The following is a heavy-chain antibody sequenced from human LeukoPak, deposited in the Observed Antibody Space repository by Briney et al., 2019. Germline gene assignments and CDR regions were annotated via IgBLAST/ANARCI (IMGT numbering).Heavy chain of an antibody. J-gene: IGHJ4*02. V-gene: IGHV4-38-2*01. CDR3: ARLAMAAITYYFDY. D-gene: IGHD5-24*01. CDR2: IYREGST. CDR1: GYSISSGFY. Sequence: SETLSLTCGVSGYSISSGFYWAWIRQPPGKGLEWIGSIYREGSTYYNPSLKSRVTISVDTSKNQFSLKLDSVTAADTAVYYCARLAMAAITYYFDYWGQGTLVTVSS.